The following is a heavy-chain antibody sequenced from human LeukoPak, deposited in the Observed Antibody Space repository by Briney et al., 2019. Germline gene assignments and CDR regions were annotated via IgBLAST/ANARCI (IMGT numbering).Heavy chain of an antibody. CDR2: IYYSGST. J-gene: IGHJ6*03. CDR3: ARDDSRVHYYYYMDV. CDR1: GGSISSSSYY. Sequence: SETLSLTCTVSGGSISSSSYYWGWIRQPPGKGLEWIGSIYYSGSTNYNPSLKSRVTMSVDTSKNQFSLKLSSVTAADTAVYYCARDDSRVHYYYYMDVWGKGTTVTVSS. D-gene: IGHD4-11*01. V-gene: IGHV4-39*07.